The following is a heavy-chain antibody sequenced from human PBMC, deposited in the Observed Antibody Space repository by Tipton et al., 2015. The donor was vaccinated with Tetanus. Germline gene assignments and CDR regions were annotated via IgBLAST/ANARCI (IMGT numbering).Heavy chain of an antibody. Sequence: SLRLSCAVSGFSLSNYGMHWVRQVPGRRLEWVAGIRYDGSTENYAGSVKGRFTIFRDTSKSTLFLRMNSLSVEDTAVYFCARDGSLGRAYYFDYWGRGTLVTVSS. CDR3: ARDGSLGRAYYFDY. CDR1: GFSLSNYG. CDR2: IRYDGSTE. J-gene: IGHJ4*02. D-gene: IGHD2-15*01. V-gene: IGHV3-30*19.